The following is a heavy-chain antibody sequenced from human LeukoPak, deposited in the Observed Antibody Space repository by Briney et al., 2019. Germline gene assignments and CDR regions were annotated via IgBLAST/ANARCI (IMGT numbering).Heavy chain of an antibody. CDR1: GYTFTSYD. V-gene: IGHV1-8*01. J-gene: IGHJ4*02. CDR3: ARDPGATRYYYDSSGYPDY. D-gene: IGHD3-22*01. Sequence: ASVKVSCKASGYTFTSYDINWVRHATGQGLEWMGWMNPNSGNTGYAQKFQGRVTMTRNTSISTAYMELNSLRSEDTAVYYCARDPGATRYYYDSSGYPDYWGQGTLVTVSS. CDR2: MNPNSGNT.